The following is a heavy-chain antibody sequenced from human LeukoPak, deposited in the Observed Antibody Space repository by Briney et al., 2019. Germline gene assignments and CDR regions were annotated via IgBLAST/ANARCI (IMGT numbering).Heavy chain of an antibody. CDR2: INHSGST. J-gene: IGHJ3*02. CDR1: GGSFSGYY. V-gene: IGHV4-34*01. D-gene: IGHD2-15*01. CDR3: ARGLVVVVAAIDAFNI. Sequence: PSETLSLTCAVYGGSFSGYYWSWIRQPPGKGLEWIGEINHSGSTNYNPSLKSRVTISVDTSKNQLSLKLSSVTAADTAVYYCARGLVVVVAAIDAFNIWGQGTMVTVSS.